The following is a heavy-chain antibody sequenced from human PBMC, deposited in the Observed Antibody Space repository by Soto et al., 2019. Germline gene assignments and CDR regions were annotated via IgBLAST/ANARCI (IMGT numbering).Heavy chain of an antibody. J-gene: IGHJ6*02. CDR1: GGSISSGDYY. D-gene: IGHD5-18*01. CDR3: ARDPGGPNRRGYSCGRRSYYYYYGMDV. Sequence: SETLSLTCTVSGGSISSGDYYWSWIRQPPGKGLEWIGYIYYSGSTCYNPSLKSRVTISVDTSKNQFSLKLSSVTAADTAVYYCARDPGGPNRRGYSCGRRSYYYYYGMDVWGQGTTVTVSS. CDR2: IYYSGST. V-gene: IGHV4-30-4*01.